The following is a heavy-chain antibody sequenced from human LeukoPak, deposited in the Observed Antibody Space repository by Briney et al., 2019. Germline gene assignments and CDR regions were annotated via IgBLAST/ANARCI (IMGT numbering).Heavy chain of an antibody. CDR2: INHSGST. Sequence: PSETLSLTCAVYGGSFSGYYWSWIRQPPGKGLEWIGEINHSGSTNYNPSLKSRVTISVDTSKNQFSLKLSSVTAADTAVYYCARGLGYCSSTSCYRDLDYYYYGMDVWSQGTTVTVSS. V-gene: IGHV4-34*01. CDR1: GGSFSGYY. CDR3: ARGLGYCSSTSCYRDLDYYYYGMDV. D-gene: IGHD2-2*02. J-gene: IGHJ6*02.